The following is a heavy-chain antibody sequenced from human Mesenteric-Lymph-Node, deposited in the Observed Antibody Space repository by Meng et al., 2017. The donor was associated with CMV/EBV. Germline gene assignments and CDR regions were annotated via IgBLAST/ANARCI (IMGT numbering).Heavy chain of an antibody. CDR3: ARPVVAARFTYYYYGMDV. CDR2: ISYDGSNK. Sequence: GGSLRLSCAASGFTFSSYAMHWVRQVPGKGLEWVAVISYDGSNKYYADSVKGRFTISRDNSKNTLYLQMNSLRAEDTAVYYCARPVVAARFTYYYYGMDVWGQGTTVTVSS. V-gene: IGHV3-30*04. CDR1: GFTFSSYA. D-gene: IGHD2-15*01. J-gene: IGHJ6*02.